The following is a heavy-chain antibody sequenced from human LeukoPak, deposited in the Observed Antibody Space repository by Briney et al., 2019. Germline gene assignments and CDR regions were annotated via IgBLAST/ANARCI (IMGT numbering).Heavy chain of an antibody. CDR3: ARQTGSGLFILP. J-gene: IGHJ4*02. CDR1: GDSISSDNYF. D-gene: IGHD3/OR15-3a*01. Sequence: PSETLSLTCTVSGDSISSDNYFWSWIRQPAGKGLEWIGRIYTSGNTNYNPSLKSQVSISIDTSKNQFSLRLTSVTAADTAVYYCARQTGSGLFILPGGQGTLVTVSS. V-gene: IGHV4-61*02. CDR2: IYTSGNT.